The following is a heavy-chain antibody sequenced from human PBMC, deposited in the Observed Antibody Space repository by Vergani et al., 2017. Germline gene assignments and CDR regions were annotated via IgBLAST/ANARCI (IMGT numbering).Heavy chain of an antibody. Sequence: EVQLVESGGGLVQPGRSLRLSCAASGFKLDDYAMHWVRQAPGKGLEWVSGISWNSGTKGYADSVKGRFTISVNNAKDSLYLEMNSLRAEDTALYYCAKDMYGYYDSSGYFDYWGQGTLVTVSS. J-gene: IGHJ4*02. D-gene: IGHD3-22*01. V-gene: IGHV3-9*01. CDR2: ISWNSGTK. CDR3: AKDMYGYYDSSGYFDY. CDR1: GFKLDDYA.